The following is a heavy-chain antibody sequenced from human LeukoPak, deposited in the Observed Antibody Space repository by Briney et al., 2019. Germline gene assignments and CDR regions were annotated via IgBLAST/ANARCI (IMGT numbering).Heavy chain of an antibody. CDR1: GNSFSGYY. CDR3: ARLSASTGTF. D-gene: IGHD6-13*01. Sequence: SETLSLTCTVSGNSFSGYYWSWSRQPSGRGLVLIARIYTNRGIVFNPSLKSRLTMSFHTSKNPFSLQLSSVTAADTAVYYCARLSASTGTFWGQGTLVTVSS. V-gene: IGHV4-4*07. CDR2: IYTNRGI. J-gene: IGHJ4*02.